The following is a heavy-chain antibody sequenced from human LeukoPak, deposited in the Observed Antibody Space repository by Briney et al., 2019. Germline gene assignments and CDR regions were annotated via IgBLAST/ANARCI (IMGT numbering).Heavy chain of an antibody. CDR1: GFTFSSFA. CDR2: ISGRGGST. D-gene: IGHD5-24*01. V-gene: IGHV3-23*01. Sequence: GGSLRLSCAASGFTFSSFAMSWVRQAPGKGLEWVSSISGRGGSTYYADSVKGRFTISRDNSENTVYLHMSSLRAGDTAVYFCAKDDAWLQFNDWGQGTLVTVSS. CDR3: AKDDAWLQFND. J-gene: IGHJ4*02.